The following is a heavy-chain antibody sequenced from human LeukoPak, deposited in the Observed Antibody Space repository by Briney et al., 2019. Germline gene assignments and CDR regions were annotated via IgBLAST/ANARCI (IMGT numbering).Heavy chain of an antibody. J-gene: IGHJ4*02. CDR3: ARDLVLAAGTSKY. V-gene: IGHV3-33*01. CDR1: GFTFSTYG. CDR2: KWADGNKK. Sequence: AGRSLRLSCAASGFTFSTYGMHWVRQAPGKGLEWVAIKWADGNKKYYADFVKGRFTISRDNSQNMLYLQMNSLRAEDTAVYYCARDLVLAAGTSKYWGQGTLVTVSS. D-gene: IGHD6-13*01.